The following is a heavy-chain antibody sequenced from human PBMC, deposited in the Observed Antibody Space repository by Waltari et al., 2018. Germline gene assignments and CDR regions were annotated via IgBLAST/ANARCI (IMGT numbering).Heavy chain of an antibody. CDR3: ARHLQAVTPSYGMDV. CDR1: GYSISSGYY. V-gene: IGHV4-38-2*01. CDR2: IYHSGSN. D-gene: IGHD4-4*01. J-gene: IGHJ6*02. Sequence: QVQLQESGPGLVKPSETLSLTCAVSGYSISSGYYWGWIRQPPGKGLEWIGSIYHSGSNYYYPSLKSRVTISVDTSKNQFSLKLSSVTAADTAVYYCARHLQAVTPSYGMDVWGQGTTVTVSS.